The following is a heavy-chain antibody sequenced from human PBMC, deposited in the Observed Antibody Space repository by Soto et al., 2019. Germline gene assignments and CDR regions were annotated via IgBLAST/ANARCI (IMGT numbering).Heavy chain of an antibody. Sequence: GGSLRLSCAASGFTFSNAWMSWVRQAPGKGLEWVGRIKSKTDGGTTDYAAPVKGRFTISRDDSKNTLYLQMNSLKTEDTAVYYCSWGGGYDILTGYLPFDYWGQGTLVTVSS. CDR1: GFTFSNAW. CDR2: IKSKTDGGTT. V-gene: IGHV3-15*01. CDR3: SWGGGYDILTGYLPFDY. D-gene: IGHD3-9*01. J-gene: IGHJ4*02.